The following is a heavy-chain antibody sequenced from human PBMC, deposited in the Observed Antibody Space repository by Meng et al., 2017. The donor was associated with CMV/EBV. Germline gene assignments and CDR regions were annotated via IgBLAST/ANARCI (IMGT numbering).Heavy chain of an antibody. Sequence: SVKVSCKASGGTFSSYTISWVRQAPGQGLEWMGRVIPILGIANYAQKFQGRVTITADKSTSTAYMELSSLRSEDMAVYYCAAGAGGVFSVYFDYWGQGTLVTVSS. D-gene: IGHD2-8*02. CDR1: GGTFSSYT. CDR2: VIPILGIA. CDR3: AAGAGGVFSVYFDY. J-gene: IGHJ4*02. V-gene: IGHV1-69*02.